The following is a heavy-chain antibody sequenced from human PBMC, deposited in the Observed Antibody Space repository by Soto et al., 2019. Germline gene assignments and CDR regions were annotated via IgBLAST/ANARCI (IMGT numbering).Heavy chain of an antibody. CDR3: ASAGQYYDSSGYAN. D-gene: IGHD3-22*01. Sequence: QGKLVQSGTEVKKPGASVKVSCKASGYSFGTSGISWVRQAPGQGLEWMGWISAYNGNTNYDQKLQDRATMTTDTSTNTAYLELRSLRSDDTAVYYCASAGQYYDSSGYANWGQGTLVTVSS. V-gene: IGHV1-18*01. CDR1: GYSFGTSG. J-gene: IGHJ4*02. CDR2: ISAYNGNT.